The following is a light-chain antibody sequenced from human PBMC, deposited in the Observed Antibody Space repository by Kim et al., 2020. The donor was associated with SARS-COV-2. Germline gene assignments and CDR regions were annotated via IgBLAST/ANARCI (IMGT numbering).Light chain of an antibody. V-gene: IGKV3-15*01. Sequence: EVVMTQSPATLSVSPGERATLSCRASQSINNKLAWYQQKLGQAPRLLIYGASTRATGIPARFSGSGSGTEFTLTINSLQSEDFAVYYCQQYNNWPPTTFGQGTKLEI. CDR2: GAS. J-gene: IGKJ2*01. CDR3: QQYNNWPPTT. CDR1: QSINNK.